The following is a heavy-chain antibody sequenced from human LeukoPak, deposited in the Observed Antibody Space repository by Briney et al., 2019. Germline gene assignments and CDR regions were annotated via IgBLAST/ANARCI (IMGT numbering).Heavy chain of an antibody. CDR1: GFTVSSNS. CDR3: ARRAGAYSHPYDY. Sequence: GGTLRLSCTVSGFTVSSNSMSWVPQAPGKGLEGVTFIYSGNTHYADTFQGRFTISRDNSKNTLYLQMNSLRSADTAVYYCARRAGAYSHPYDYCGQGTLVTVS. V-gene: IGHV3-53*01. CDR2: IYSGNT. J-gene: IGHJ4*02. D-gene: IGHD4/OR15-4a*01.